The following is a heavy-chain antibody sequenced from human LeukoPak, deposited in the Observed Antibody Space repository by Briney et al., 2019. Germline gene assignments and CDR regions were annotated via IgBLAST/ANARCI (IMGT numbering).Heavy chain of an antibody. CDR3: ARWGYGSGSYWLPYYYYGMDV. J-gene: IGHJ6*02. D-gene: IGHD3-10*01. CDR2: INHSGST. CDR1: GGSFSGYY. V-gene: IGHV4-34*09. Sequence: PSETLSLTCAVYGGSFSGYYWSWIRQPPGKGLEWIGEINHSGSTNYNPSLKSRVTISVDTSKNQLSLKLSSVTAADTAVYYCARWGYGSGSYWLPYYYYGMDVWGQGTTVTVSS.